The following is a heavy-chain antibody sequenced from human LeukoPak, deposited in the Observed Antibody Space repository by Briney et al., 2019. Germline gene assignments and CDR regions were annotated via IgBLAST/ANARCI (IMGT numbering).Heavy chain of an antibody. J-gene: IGHJ4*02. CDR2: INHSGST. CDR1: GGSFSGYY. V-gene: IGHV4-34*01. D-gene: IGHD3-22*01. CDR3: ARSSGYYV. Sequence: SETLSLTCAVYGGSFSGYYWSWIRQPPGKGLQWIGEINHSGSTNYNPSLKSRVTISVDTSKNQFSLKLSAVTAADSAVYYCARSSGYYVWGQGTLVTVSS.